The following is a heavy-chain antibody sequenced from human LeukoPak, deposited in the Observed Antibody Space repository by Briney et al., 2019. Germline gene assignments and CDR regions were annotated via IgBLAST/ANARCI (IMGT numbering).Heavy chain of an antibody. CDR3: ARAEPYYYDSSGRYNWFDP. CDR2: IYYSGST. Sequence: SQTLSLTCAVYGGSFSGYYWSWIRQPPGKGLEWIGYIYYSGSTYYNPSLKSRLTISVAASKNQFYLKLSSVTAADTAVYYCARAEPYYYDSSGRYNWFDPWGQGTLVTVSS. J-gene: IGHJ5*02. D-gene: IGHD3-22*01. V-gene: IGHV4-30-4*08. CDR1: GGSFSGYY.